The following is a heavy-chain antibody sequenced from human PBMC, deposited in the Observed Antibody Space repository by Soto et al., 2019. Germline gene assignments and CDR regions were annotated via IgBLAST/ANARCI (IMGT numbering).Heavy chain of an antibody. Sequence: PGGSLRLTCAASGFTFSSYSMNWVRQAPGKGLEWVSSISSSSSYIYYADSVKGRFTISRDNAKNSLYLQMNSLRAEDTAVYYCARDRGFQGYYGSGSSDYWGQGTLVTVSS. V-gene: IGHV3-21*01. CDR1: GFTFSSYS. CDR2: ISSSSSYI. CDR3: ARDRGFQGYYGSGSSDY. D-gene: IGHD3-10*01. J-gene: IGHJ4*02.